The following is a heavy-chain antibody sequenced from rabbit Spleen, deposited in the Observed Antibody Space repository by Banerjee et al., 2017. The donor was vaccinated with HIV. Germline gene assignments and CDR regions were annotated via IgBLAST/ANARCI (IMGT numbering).Heavy chain of an antibody. CDR3: AKSPSGDGCYGLDL. V-gene: IGHV1S40*01. CDR1: GFDFSNYY. CDR2: TNIGSGAI. Sequence: QSLEESGGDLVKPGASLTLTCTTSGFDFSNYYMNWVRQAPGMGLEWIACTNIGSGAIYYASWAKGRFTISKTSSTTVTLQMTSLTDADTATYFCAKSPSGDGCYGLDLWGPGTLVTVS. D-gene: IGHD6-1*01. J-gene: IGHJ4*01.